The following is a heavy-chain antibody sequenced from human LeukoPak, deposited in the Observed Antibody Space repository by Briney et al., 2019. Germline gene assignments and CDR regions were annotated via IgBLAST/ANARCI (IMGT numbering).Heavy chain of an antibody. V-gene: IGHV1-2*06. D-gene: IGHD3-10*01. CDR2: INTNRGRT. J-gene: IGHJ5*02. CDR1: GYILTKYY. CDR3: ARVWFGEEWFDP. Sequence: ASDKVSCQVSGYILTKYYIHSARHAPGQKLDWLKQINTNRGRTNYPQKFQARVNMTRDTSISTAYMALSRLRSDDTAVYYCARVWFGEEWFDPWGQGTLVTVSS.